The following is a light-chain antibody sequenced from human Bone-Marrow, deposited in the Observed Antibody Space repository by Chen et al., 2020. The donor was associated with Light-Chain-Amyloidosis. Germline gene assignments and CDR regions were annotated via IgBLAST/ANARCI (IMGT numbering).Light chain of an antibody. CDR1: VLPTKY. CDR3: QSADSSGTYEVI. Sequence: SYELTQPPSVSVSPGQTARITCSGAVLPTKYASWYQQKPGQAPVLVIHRYTERPSGISERFSGSSSGTTATLTISGVQAEDDADYHCQSADSSGTYEVIFGGGTKLTVL. V-gene: IGLV3-25*03. J-gene: IGLJ2*01. CDR2: RYT.